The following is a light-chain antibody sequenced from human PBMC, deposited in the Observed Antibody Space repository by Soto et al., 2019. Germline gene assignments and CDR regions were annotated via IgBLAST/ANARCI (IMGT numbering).Light chain of an antibody. CDR2: GAS. Sequence: EIVLTQSPGTLSLYPGERATLSCRASQSATSNYLAWYQQKPGQAPRLLIYGASSRATGIPDRFSGSGSGTDFTLTISRLEPEDFAMYYCHQYGSSPLTFGGGTKVEIK. CDR3: HQYGSSPLT. CDR1: QSATSNY. J-gene: IGKJ4*01. V-gene: IGKV3-20*01.